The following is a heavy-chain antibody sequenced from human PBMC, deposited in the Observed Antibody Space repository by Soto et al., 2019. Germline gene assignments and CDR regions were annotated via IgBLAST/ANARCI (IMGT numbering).Heavy chain of an antibody. D-gene: IGHD3-22*01. Sequence: GGSLRLSCAASGFTFSSYDMNWVRQAPGKXLEWVSYISASGNNIYYADSVMGRFSISRDNAKQSLYLQMNSLRAEDTAVYYCARDMGSVSYYDSSGYFDYWGQGALVTVSS. CDR3: ARDMGSVSYYDSSGYFDY. V-gene: IGHV3-48*03. CDR2: ISASGNNI. CDR1: GFTFSSYD. J-gene: IGHJ4*02.